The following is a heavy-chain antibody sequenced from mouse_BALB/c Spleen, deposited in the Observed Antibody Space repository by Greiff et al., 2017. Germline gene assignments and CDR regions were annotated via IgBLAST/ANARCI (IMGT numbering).Heavy chain of an antibody. CDR2: IYPGSGST. Sequence: LQQPGSELVRPGASVKLSCKASGYTFTSYWMHWVKQRHGQGLEWIGNIYPGSGSTNYDEKFKGKGTLTADTSSSTAYMHLSSQTSEDSAVFYGTRGRGSSSYWDFDYWGAGTTVTVSS. CDR1: GYTFTSYW. J-gene: IGHJ1*01. CDR3: TRGRGSSSYWDFDY. V-gene: IGHV1S22*01. D-gene: IGHD1-1*01.